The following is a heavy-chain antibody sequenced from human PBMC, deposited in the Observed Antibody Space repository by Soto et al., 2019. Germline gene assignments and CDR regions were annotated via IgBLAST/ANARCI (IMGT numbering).Heavy chain of an antibody. D-gene: IGHD7-27*01. V-gene: IGHV3-48*01. CDR2: ISSSSSVI. CDR1: GFILSDCA. Sequence: EVQLVESGGGLVQPGGSLRLSCATSGFILSDCAMNWVRQAPGKGLEWVSYISSSSSVIDYADSVKGRFTVSRDNARNSLYLHMNSLRVEATAVYYCARDLSWGSNWYYYMDVWGKGTTVTVSS. CDR3: ARDLSWGSNWYYYMDV. J-gene: IGHJ6*03.